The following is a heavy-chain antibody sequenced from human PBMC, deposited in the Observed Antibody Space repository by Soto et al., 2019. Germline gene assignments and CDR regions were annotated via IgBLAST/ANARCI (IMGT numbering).Heavy chain of an antibody. D-gene: IGHD2-15*01. V-gene: IGHV1-69*01. J-gene: IGHJ4*02. CDR2: IIPMFAAT. Sequence: QVQLAQSGAEVRKPGSSVKVSCRASGGSFSDFAFSWVRQAPGQGLEWMGGIIPMFAATKYAQRCQGRVTITADASTRTCYLAPSSLTSDDSAVYYCARGGIVAVPAALSSYDDYTNYRFDSWGQGTLVSVSS. CDR1: GGSFSDFA. CDR3: ARGGIVAVPAALSSYDDYTNYRFDS.